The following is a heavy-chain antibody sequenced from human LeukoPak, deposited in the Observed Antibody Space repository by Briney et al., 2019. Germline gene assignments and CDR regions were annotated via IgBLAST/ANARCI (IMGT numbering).Heavy chain of an antibody. Sequence: PGGSLRLSCAASGFTFSSYGMHWVRQAPGKGLEWVAVISYDGSNKYYADSVKGRFTISRDNSKNTLYLQMNSLRAEDTAVYYCARVPGPYYMDVWGKGTTVTVSS. CDR1: GFTFSSYG. V-gene: IGHV3-30*03. CDR2: ISYDGSNK. J-gene: IGHJ6*03. CDR3: ARVPGPYYMDV.